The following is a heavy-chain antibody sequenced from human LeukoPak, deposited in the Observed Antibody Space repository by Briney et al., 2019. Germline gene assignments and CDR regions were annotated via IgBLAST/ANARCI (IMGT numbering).Heavy chain of an antibody. Sequence: GGSLRLSCVTSEFSFSSYWMAWVRQAPGKGLEWVANINQDGEKMYYMDSVKGRFTIFRDNSKNTLYLQMNSLRAEDTAVYYCARDREQWLALARWFDPWGQGTLVTVSS. CDR3: ARDREQWLALARWFDP. V-gene: IGHV3-7*01. CDR2: INQDGEKM. CDR1: EFSFSSYW. J-gene: IGHJ5*02. D-gene: IGHD6-19*01.